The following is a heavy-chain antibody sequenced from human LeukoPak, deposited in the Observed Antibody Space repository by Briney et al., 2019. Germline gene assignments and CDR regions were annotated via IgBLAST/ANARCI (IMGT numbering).Heavy chain of an antibody. D-gene: IGHD3-16*02. CDR3: AGGRAWEYDYVWGSYRL. CDR1: GFTVDSNY. CDR2: IYTGGNT. J-gene: IGHJ4*02. V-gene: IGHV3-53*01. Sequence: PGGSLRLSCAASGFTVDSNYLSWVRQAPGKGLEWVSTIYTGGNTYYAASVKGRFTISRDNSKNTLYLQMNSLRAEDTAVYYCAGGRAWEYDYVWGSYRLWGQGTLVTVSS.